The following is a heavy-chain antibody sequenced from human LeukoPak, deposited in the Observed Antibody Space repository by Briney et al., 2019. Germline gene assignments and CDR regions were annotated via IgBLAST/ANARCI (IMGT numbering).Heavy chain of an antibody. Sequence: HPGGSLRLSCAASGFTFDDYAMHWVRQAPGKGLEWVSLISGDGGSTYYADSVKGRFTISRDNSKNTLYLQMNSLRAEDTAVYYCAREGVAGTAWYFDLWGRGTLVTVSS. V-gene: IGHV3-43*02. CDR2: ISGDGGST. J-gene: IGHJ2*01. CDR1: GFTFDDYA. D-gene: IGHD6-19*01. CDR3: AREGVAGTAWYFDL.